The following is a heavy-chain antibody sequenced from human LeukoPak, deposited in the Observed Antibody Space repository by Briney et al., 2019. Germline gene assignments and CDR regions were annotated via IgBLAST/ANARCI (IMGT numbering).Heavy chain of an antibody. D-gene: IGHD2-2*03. J-gene: IGHJ6*02. CDR2: IYYSGST. Sequence: ETLSLTCTVSGGSMKNYYWIWIRQSPRKGLEWIGYIYYSGSTNYNPSLKSRVTISVDTSKNQFSLKLSSVTAADTAVYYCARAGYCSSTSCQWVPLVWGQGTTVTVSS. V-gene: IGHV4-59*01. CDR1: GGSMKNYY. CDR3: ARAGYCSSTSCQWVPLV.